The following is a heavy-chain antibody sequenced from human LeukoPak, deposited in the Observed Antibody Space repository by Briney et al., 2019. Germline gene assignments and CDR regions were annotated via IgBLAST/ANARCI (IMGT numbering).Heavy chain of an antibody. Sequence: PGRSLRLSCAASGFTFSSYAMHWVRQAPGKGLEWVAVISYDGSNKYYADSVKGRFTISRDNSKNTLYLQMNSLRAEDTAVYYCARGYCDSSGYYRNYYYYGMDVWGQGTTVTVSS. CDR2: ISYDGSNK. CDR3: ARGYCDSSGYYRNYYYYGMDV. J-gene: IGHJ6*02. CDR1: GFTFSSYA. D-gene: IGHD3-22*01. V-gene: IGHV3-30-3*01.